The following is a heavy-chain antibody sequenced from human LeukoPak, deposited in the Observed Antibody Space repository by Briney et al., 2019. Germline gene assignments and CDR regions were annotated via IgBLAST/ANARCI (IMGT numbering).Heavy chain of an antibody. CDR2: ISSSSSTM. D-gene: IGHD5-18*01. V-gene: IGHV3-48*01. J-gene: IGHJ6*02. CDR3: AREGSYGYNYYYGMDV. Sequence: PGGSLRLSCAASGFTFSSYSMNWVRQAPGKGLEWVSYISSSSSTMYYADSVKGRFTISRDNAKNSLYLQMNSLRAEDTAVYYCAREGSYGYNYYYGMDVWGQGTTVTVSS. CDR1: GFTFSSYS.